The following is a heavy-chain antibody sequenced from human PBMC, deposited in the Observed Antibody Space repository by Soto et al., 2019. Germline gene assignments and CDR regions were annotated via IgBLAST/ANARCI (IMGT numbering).Heavy chain of an antibody. CDR3: ARGTYYDSSGYPRGGDYYGMDV. CDR1: GYTFTSYD. D-gene: IGHD3-22*01. CDR2: MNPNSGNT. Sequence: VVLVKVSCKASGYTFTSYDTNWVRQATGQGLEWMGWMNPNSGNTGYAQKFQGRVTMTTNTSISTAYMELSSLRSEDTAVYYCARGTYYDSSGYPRGGDYYGMDVWGQGTTVTVSS. J-gene: IGHJ6*02. V-gene: IGHV1-8*01.